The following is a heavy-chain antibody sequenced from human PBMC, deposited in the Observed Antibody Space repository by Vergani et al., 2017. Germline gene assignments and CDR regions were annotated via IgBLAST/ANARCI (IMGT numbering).Heavy chain of an antibody. CDR2: ISYHGSNK. J-gene: IGHJ4*02. D-gene: IGHD3-3*01. Sequence: QVQLVESGGGVVQPGRSLRLSCAASGFTFSSYGMHWVRQAPGKGLEWVAVISYHGSNKYYADSVKGRFTISRDNSKNTLYLQMNSLRAEDTAVYYCAKGSLSRCLEWLSYFDYWGQGTLVTVSS. CDR1: GFTFSSYG. V-gene: IGHV3-30*18. CDR3: AKGSLSRCLEWLSYFDY.